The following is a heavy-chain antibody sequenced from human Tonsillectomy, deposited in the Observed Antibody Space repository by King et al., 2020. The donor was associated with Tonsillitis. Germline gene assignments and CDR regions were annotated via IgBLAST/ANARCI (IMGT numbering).Heavy chain of an antibody. CDR2: IYHSGST. CDR3: AGDGSYYFDY. V-gene: IGHV4-38-2*02. CDR1: GYSISSGYY. J-gene: IGHJ4*02. D-gene: IGHD6-25*01. Sequence: VQLQESGPGLVKPSETLSLTCTVSGYSISSGYYWAWIRQPPGKGLEWIGSIYHSGSTYYNPSLKSRVTISVDTSKNQFSLKLSSVTAADTAVYYCAGDGSYYFDYWCQGTLVTVSS.